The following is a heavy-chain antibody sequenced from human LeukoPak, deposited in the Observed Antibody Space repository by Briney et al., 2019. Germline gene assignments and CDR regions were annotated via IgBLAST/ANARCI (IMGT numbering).Heavy chain of an antibody. CDR2: IKSDGSST. D-gene: IGHD1-26*01. J-gene: IGHJ4*02. V-gene: IGHV3-74*01. CDR1: GFTFSSFW. CDR3: ARDPGATSSFIFDY. Sequence: PGGSLRLSCAASGFTFSSFWMHWVRHSPGKGLVWVSCIKSDGSSTSYADSVKGRFTISRDSAKNTLYLQMNSLRAEDTAVYYCARDPGATSSFIFDYWGQGTLVTVSS.